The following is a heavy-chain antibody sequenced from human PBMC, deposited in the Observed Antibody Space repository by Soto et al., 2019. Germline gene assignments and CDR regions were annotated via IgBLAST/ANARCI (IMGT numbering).Heavy chain of an antibody. CDR2: INHSGST. D-gene: IGHD3-10*01. CDR3: ARGRYGSGSFWFDP. Sequence: QVQLQQWGAGLLKPSETLSLTCAVYGWSFSGYYWSWIRQPPGKGLEWIGEINHSGSTNYNPSLKSRVTISVDTSKNQFSLKLSSVTAADTAVYYCARGRYGSGSFWFDPWGQGTLVTVSS. J-gene: IGHJ5*02. V-gene: IGHV4-34*01. CDR1: GWSFSGYY.